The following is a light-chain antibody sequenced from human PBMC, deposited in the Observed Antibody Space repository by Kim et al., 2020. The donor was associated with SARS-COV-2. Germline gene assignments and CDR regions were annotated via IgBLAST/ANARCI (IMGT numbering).Light chain of an antibody. CDR1: SSNIGTYN. V-gene: IGLV1-47*01. Sequence: QPVLTQPPSASGTPGQRVTISCSGSSSNIGTYNVYWYQLLPGTAPRLLIYRNYQRPSGVPDRFSGSKSGTSASLAISGLRSEDESDYYCATWYDSLRLVVFGGGTQLTVL. CDR2: RNY. CDR3: ATWYDSLRLVV. J-gene: IGLJ2*01.